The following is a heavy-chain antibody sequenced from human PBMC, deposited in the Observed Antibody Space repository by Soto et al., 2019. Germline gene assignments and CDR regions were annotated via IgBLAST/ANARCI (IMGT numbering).Heavy chain of an antibody. V-gene: IGHV4-31*03. D-gene: IGHD4-17*01. CDR2: IYYSGST. J-gene: IGHJ5*02. CDR3: AMGYGDDDLNWFDP. Sequence: PSETLSLTCTVSGGSISCGGYYWSWIRQHPGKGLEWIGYIYYSGSTYYNPSLKSRVTISVDTSKNQFSLKLSSVTAADTAVYYWAMGYGDDDLNWFDPWGQGTLVTVSS. CDR1: GGSISCGGYY.